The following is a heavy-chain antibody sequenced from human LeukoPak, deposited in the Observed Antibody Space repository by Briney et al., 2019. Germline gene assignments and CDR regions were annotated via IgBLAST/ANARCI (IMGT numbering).Heavy chain of an antibody. CDR1: GYSFTSYW. CDR3: ARDSSSWYRDREGMDY. J-gene: IGHJ4*02. Sequence: GESLKISCKGSGYSFTSYWIGWVRQMPGKGLEWMGIIYPGDSDTRYSPSFQGQVTISADKSISTAYLQWSSLKASDTAMYYCARDSSSWYRDREGMDYWGQGTLVTVSS. V-gene: IGHV5-51*01. D-gene: IGHD6-13*01. CDR2: IYPGDSDT.